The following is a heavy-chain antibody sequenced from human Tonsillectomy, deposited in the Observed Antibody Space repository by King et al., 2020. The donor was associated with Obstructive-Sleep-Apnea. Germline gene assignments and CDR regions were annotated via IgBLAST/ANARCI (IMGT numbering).Heavy chain of an antibody. CDR2: IYYTGST. CDR3: AKARGYCHTVSCYNWFEP. D-gene: IGHD2-15*01. Sequence: QLQESGPGLVKPSETLSLTCTVSAGSISSSSYYWGWIRQSPGKGLEWIGNIYYTGSTYYNPSLKSRVTISIDTSKNQFSLKLSSVSAADTAGYYCAKARGYCHTVSCYNWFEPWGQGTQVTVSS. J-gene: IGHJ5*02. V-gene: IGHV4-39*07. CDR1: AGSISSSSYY.